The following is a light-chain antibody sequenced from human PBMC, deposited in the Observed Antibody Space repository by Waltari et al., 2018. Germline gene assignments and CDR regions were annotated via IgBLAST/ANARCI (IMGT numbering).Light chain of an antibody. Sequence: RANQTFSSSQLAWYQQKPGHAPRLLIYGASNRAAGCPVRFSGSGSGTDFTLTTSRLEPEDFAVYYCQHYGTSPPLTFGGGTKVEIK. J-gene: IGKJ4*01. CDR3: QHYGTSPPLT. CDR2: GAS. CDR1: QTFSSSQ. V-gene: IGKV3-20*01.